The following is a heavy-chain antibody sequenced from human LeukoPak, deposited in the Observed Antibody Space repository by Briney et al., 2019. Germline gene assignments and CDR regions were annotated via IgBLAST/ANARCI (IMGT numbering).Heavy chain of an antibody. CDR1: GFTFITYG. D-gene: IGHD2/OR15-2a*01. J-gene: IGHJ6*02. CDR2: IWYDGSSK. Sequence: GGSLRLSCAASGFTFITYGMHWVRQAPGKGLEWVALIWYDGSSKYYADSVMGRFTISRDNSKNTVYLQMNSLRAEDTAVYYCARGINNYGMDVWGQGTTVTVSS. CDR3: ARGINNYGMDV. V-gene: IGHV3-33*01.